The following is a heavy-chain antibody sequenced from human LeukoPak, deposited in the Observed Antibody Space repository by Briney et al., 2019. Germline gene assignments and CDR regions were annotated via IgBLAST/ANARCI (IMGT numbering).Heavy chain of an antibody. V-gene: IGHV4-30-4*08. D-gene: IGHD4-23*01. CDR3: ARADYGGNSVSDP. CDR2: IYYSGST. Sequence: SQTLSLTCTVSGGSISSGDYYWSWIRQPPGKGLEWIGYIYYSGSTYYNPSLKSRVTTSVDTSKNQFSLKLSSVTAADTAVYYCARADYGGNSVSDPWGQGTLVTVSS. CDR1: GGSISSGDYY. J-gene: IGHJ5*02.